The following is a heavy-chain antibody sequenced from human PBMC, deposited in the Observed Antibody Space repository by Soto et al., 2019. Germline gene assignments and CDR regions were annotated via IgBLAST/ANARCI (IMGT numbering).Heavy chain of an antibody. CDR1: GGSISSGGYA. CDR3: ARSYSGGDAYFDY. CDR2: IYQGGST. D-gene: IGHD2-21*02. J-gene: IGHJ4*02. Sequence: SETLSLTCAVSGGSISSGGYAWAWIRQPPGKGLEWVGYIYQGGSTYYNPSLKSRVTIAADRSKNQFSLNLASVTAADTAVYYCARSYSGGDAYFDYWGQGTVVTVSS. V-gene: IGHV4-30-2*01.